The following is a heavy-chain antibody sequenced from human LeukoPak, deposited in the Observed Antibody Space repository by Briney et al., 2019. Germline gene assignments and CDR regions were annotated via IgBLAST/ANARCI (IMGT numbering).Heavy chain of an antibody. Sequence: GGSLRLSCAASGFTFSTYWMSWVRQAPGKGLEWVANIKRDGSEKYYVDSLKGRFTISRDNAKNSLYLQMNSLRAEDTAVYYCARESSSSSWYSYYYMDVWGKGTTVTISS. V-gene: IGHV3-7*01. D-gene: IGHD6-13*01. J-gene: IGHJ6*03. CDR2: IKRDGSEK. CDR3: ARESSSSSWYSYYYMDV. CDR1: GFTFSTYW.